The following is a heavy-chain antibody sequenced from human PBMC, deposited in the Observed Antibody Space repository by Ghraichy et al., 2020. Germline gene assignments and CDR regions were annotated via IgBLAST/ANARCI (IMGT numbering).Heavy chain of an antibody. J-gene: IGHJ6*02. D-gene: IGHD5-12*01. Sequence: GGSLRLSCAASGFTFSSYAMSWVRQAPGKGLEWVSAISGSGGSTYYADSVKGRFTISRDNSKNTLYLQMNSLRAEDTAVYYCAVVATRRDLSDYYYGMDVWGQGTTVTVSS. CDR1: GFTFSSYA. V-gene: IGHV3-23*01. CDR3: AVVATRRDLSDYYYGMDV. CDR2: ISGSGGST.